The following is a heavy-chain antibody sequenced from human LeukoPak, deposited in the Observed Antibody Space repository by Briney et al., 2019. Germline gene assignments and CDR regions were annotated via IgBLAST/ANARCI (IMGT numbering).Heavy chain of an antibody. CDR2: ISGSGGST. D-gene: IGHD4/OR15-4a*01. J-gene: IGHJ4*02. CDR3: AKDRDYIGIFDY. V-gene: IGHV3-23*01. CDR1: GFTFNIYA. Sequence: GGSLRLSCAASGFTFNIYAINWVRQAPGEGLEWVSGISGSGGSTYYAGSVKGRFTISRDNSKDTLYLQMNSLRAEDTAVYFCAKDRDYIGIFDYWGQGTLVTVSS.